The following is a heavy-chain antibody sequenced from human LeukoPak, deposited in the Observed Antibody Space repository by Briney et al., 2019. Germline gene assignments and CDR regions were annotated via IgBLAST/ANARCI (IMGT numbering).Heavy chain of an antibody. Sequence: PSETLSLTCAVYGGSFSGYYWSWIRQPPGKGLEWIGEIDHSGSTNYNPSLKSRVTISVDTSKNQFSLKLSSVTAADTTVYYCARDLGGSYSWGQGTLVTVSS. CDR1: GGSFSGYY. V-gene: IGHV4-34*01. J-gene: IGHJ1*01. CDR3: ARDLGGSYS. D-gene: IGHD1-26*01. CDR2: IDHSGST.